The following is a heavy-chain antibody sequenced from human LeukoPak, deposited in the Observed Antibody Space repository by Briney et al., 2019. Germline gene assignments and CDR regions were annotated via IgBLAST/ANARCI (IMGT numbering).Heavy chain of an antibody. V-gene: IGHV1-69*05. J-gene: IGHJ4*02. D-gene: IGHD6-13*01. CDR1: GGTFSSYA. Sequence: ASVKVSCKASGGTFSSYAISWVRQAPGQGLEWMGGIIPIFGTANYAQKFQGRVTIATDESTSTAYMELSSLRSEDTAVYYCARVSSSSWYIDYWGQGTLVTVSS. CDR3: ARVSSSSWYIDY. CDR2: IIPIFGTA.